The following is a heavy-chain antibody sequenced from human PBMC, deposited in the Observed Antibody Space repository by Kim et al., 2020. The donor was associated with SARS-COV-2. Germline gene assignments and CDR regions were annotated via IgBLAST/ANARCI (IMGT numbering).Heavy chain of an antibody. J-gene: IGHJ6*03. CDR2: INHSGST. Sequence: SETLSLTCAVYGGSFSGYYWSWIRQPPGKGLEWIGEINHSGSTNYNPSLKSRVTISVDTSKNQFSLKLSSVTAADTAVYYCARVGDYYYYYYMDVWGKGT. CDR1: GGSFSGYY. V-gene: IGHV4-34*01. CDR3: ARVGDYYYYYYMDV.